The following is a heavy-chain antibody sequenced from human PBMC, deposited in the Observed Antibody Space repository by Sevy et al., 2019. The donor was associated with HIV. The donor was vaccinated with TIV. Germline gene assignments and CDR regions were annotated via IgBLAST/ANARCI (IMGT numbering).Heavy chain of an antibody. Sequence: GGSLRLSCAASGFTFSSYGMHWVRQAPGKGLEWVAVIWYDGSNKYYTDSVRGRFTISRDNSKNTLYLQMNSLRAEDTAVYYCARGTTGQAFDIWGQGTIVTVSS. CDR2: IWYDGSNK. J-gene: IGHJ3*02. D-gene: IGHD1-1*01. V-gene: IGHV3-33*01. CDR1: GFTFSSYG. CDR3: ARGTTGQAFDI.